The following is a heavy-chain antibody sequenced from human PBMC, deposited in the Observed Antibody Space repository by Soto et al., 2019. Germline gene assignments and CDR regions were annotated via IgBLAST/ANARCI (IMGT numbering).Heavy chain of an antibody. D-gene: IGHD1-26*01. V-gene: IGHV2-5*02. CDR2: IYWDDDK. CDR3: AHRQEQHPDYYSYAMDV. J-gene: IGHJ6*02. Sequence: QITLKESGPTLVKPTQTLTLTCTFSGFSLSTSGVGVGWIRQPPGKALEWLALIYWDDDKRYSPSLRSRLTITKDTSKNQVFLTMTSMDPVDTATYYGAHRQEQHPDYYSYAMDVWGQGTTVTVSS. CDR1: GFSLSTSGVG.